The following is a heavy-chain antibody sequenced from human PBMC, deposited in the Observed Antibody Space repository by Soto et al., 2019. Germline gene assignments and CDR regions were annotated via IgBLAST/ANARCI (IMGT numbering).Heavy chain of an antibody. Sequence: QVQLVQSGAEVKKTGSSVKVSCKASGGSFSSYTISWVRQAPGQGREWMGRIVPMVGRTIYAQKVQGRVALSADKSTTTAYMDLSNLASADTAMYYCALDSGSDVFDIWGQGTLVTVSS. J-gene: IGHJ3*02. CDR1: GGSFSSYT. V-gene: IGHV1-69*02. CDR2: IVPMVGRT. D-gene: IGHD3-10*01. CDR3: ALDSGSDVFDI.